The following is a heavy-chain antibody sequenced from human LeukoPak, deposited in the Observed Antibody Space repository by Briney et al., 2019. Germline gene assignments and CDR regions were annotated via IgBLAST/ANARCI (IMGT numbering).Heavy chain of an antibody. CDR3: AKDGARGYSSSWYNY. J-gene: IGHJ4*02. Sequence: GGSLRLSCAASGFTFSSYSMNWVRQAPGKGLEWVSSISSSSSHIYYADSVKGRFTISRGNAKNSLYLQMNSLRAEDTAVYYCAKDGARGYSSSWYNYWGQGTLVTVSS. V-gene: IGHV3-21*01. CDR2: ISSSSSHI. CDR1: GFTFSSYS. D-gene: IGHD6-13*01.